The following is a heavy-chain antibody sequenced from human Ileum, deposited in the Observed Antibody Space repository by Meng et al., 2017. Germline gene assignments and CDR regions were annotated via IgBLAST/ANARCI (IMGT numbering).Heavy chain of an antibody. V-gene: IGHV3-23*01. J-gene: IGHJ4*02. CDR2: ISGNTNSI. CDR1: GFTFSDYA. D-gene: IGHD3-3*01. CDR3: AKRASDRFLEWLLKY. Sequence: GGSLRLSCAASGFTFSDYAMSWVRQAPGKGLEWVSTISGNTNSIWYADSVKGRFTIPRDNSKNTLYLQMNSLRAEDTAVYYCAKRASDRFLEWLLKYWGQGTLVTVSS.